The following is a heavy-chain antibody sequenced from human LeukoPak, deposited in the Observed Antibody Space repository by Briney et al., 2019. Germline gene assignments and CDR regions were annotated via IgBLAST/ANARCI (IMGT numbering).Heavy chain of an antibody. Sequence: SETLSLTCAVYGGSFSGYYWSWIRQPPGKGLEWIGEINRSGSTNYNPSLKSRVTISVDTSKNQFSLKLSSVTAADTAVYYCARGNGHCSSTSCYYFDYWGQGTLVTVSS. CDR2: INRSGST. J-gene: IGHJ4*02. CDR1: GGSFSGYY. CDR3: ARGNGHCSSTSCYYFDY. V-gene: IGHV4-34*01. D-gene: IGHD2-2*03.